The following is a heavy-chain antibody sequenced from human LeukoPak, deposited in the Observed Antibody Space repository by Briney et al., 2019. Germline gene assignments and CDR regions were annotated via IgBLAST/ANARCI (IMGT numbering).Heavy chain of an antibody. CDR1: GYTSTGYY. CDR3: ARADPAAADFDY. CDR2: INPNSGAT. J-gene: IGHJ4*02. D-gene: IGHD6-13*01. V-gene: IGHV1-2*02. Sequence: ASVKVSCKASGYTSTGYYMHWVRQAPGQGLEWMGWINPNSGATTYAQNFQGRVTMTRDTSTGTVYMELSRLMSDDTAVYFCARADPAAADFDYWGQGTLVTVSS.